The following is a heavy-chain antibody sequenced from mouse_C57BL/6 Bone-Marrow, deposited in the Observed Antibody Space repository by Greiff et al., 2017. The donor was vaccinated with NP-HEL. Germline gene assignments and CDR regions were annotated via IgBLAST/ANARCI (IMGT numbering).Heavy chain of an antibody. CDR3: ARTGRYDGYLYYAMDY. J-gene: IGHJ4*01. CDR1: GFTFSDYG. D-gene: IGHD2-3*01. V-gene: IGHV5-17*01. CDR2: ISSGSSTI. Sequence: EVQVVESGGGLVKPGGSLKLSCAASGFTFSDYGMHWVRQAPEKGLEWVAYISSGSSTIEYADTVKGRFTISRDNAKNTLFLQMTSLRSEDTAMYYCARTGRYDGYLYYAMDYWGQGTSVTVSS.